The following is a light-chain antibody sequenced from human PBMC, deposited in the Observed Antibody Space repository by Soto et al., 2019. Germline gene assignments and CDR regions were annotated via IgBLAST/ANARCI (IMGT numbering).Light chain of an antibody. Sequence: EIVMTQSPATLSVSPGERVTLSCRASQSVSINLAWYQQRPGQAPRLLIYTASARATGIPARFSGSGSGTEFTITISALQSEDVAIYYCQQYNNWPPWTFGQGTKVEFK. CDR1: QSVSIN. J-gene: IGKJ1*01. CDR3: QQYNNWPPWT. V-gene: IGKV3-15*01. CDR2: TAS.